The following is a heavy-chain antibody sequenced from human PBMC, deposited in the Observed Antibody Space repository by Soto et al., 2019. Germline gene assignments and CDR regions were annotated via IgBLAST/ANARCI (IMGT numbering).Heavy chain of an antibody. V-gene: IGHV1-2*02. Sequence: ASVKVSCKXSGYTFTGYYMHWVRQAPGQGLEWMGWINPNSGGTNYAQKFQGRVTMTRDTSISTAYMELSRLRSDDTAVYYCARLTDYYDSSGYFLGAFDIWGQGTMVTVSS. J-gene: IGHJ3*02. CDR3: ARLTDYYDSSGYFLGAFDI. D-gene: IGHD3-22*01. CDR1: GYTFTGYY. CDR2: INPNSGGT.